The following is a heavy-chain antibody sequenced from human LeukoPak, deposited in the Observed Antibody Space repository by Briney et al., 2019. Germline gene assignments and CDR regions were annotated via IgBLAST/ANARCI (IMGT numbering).Heavy chain of an antibody. J-gene: IGHJ6*02. Sequence: WASVKVSCKASGHTFSNFDINWVRQATGQGLEWTGWMNLNSGNTGYAQKFQGRVTMTRDTSVTTAYMELSSLRSEDTAVYYCARGYASDVWGQGTTVTVSS. CDR3: ARGYASDV. CDR2: MNLNSGNT. D-gene: IGHD2-8*01. V-gene: IGHV1-8*01. CDR1: GHTFSNFD.